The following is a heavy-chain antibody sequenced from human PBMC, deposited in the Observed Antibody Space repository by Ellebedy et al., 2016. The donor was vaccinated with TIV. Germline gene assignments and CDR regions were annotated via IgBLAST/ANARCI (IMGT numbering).Heavy chain of an antibody. Sequence: MPSETLSLTCSVSGSSVSSYYWSWIRQSPGKGLEWIGNVFYSGSATYNPSLKGRVTMSFHKSRSEFSLNMTSVSAADTAVYYCARHVCRYSILGLVLFSRASGDVFDVWGQGTMVTVSA. CDR2: VFYSGSA. CDR1: GSSVSSYY. V-gene: IGHV4-59*08. CDR3: ARHVCRYSILGLVLFSRASGDVFDV. J-gene: IGHJ3*01. D-gene: IGHD3/OR15-3a*01.